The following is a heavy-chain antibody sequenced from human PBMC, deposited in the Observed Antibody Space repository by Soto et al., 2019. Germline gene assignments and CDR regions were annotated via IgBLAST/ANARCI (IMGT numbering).Heavy chain of an antibody. Sequence: SETLSLTCSVSGGSINSSSYFWGWVRQPPGKGLEWIGSIYYSGSTYYNPSLRSRVTISVDTSKNQFSLKLSSVTAADTAVFYCARHYSSGSRNWFDTWGQGTLVTSPQ. CDR2: IYYSGST. J-gene: IGHJ5*02. CDR1: GGSINSSSYF. D-gene: IGHD6-19*01. V-gene: IGHV4-39*01. CDR3: ARHYSSGSRNWFDT.